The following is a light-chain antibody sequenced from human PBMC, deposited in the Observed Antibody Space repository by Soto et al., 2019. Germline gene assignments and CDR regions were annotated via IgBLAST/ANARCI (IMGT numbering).Light chain of an antibody. CDR3: SSYRSSDTLEV. V-gene: IGLV2-14*01. CDR1: GSDIGAYNF. CDR2: AVN. J-gene: IGLJ1*01. Sequence: QSALAQPPSASGSPGQSVTISCTGSGSDIGAYNFVSWYQQHPGKAPKLILYAVNDRPSGVSSRFSGSKSGNTASLTISGVQPDDEADYYCSSYRSSDTLEVFGTGTKVTVL.